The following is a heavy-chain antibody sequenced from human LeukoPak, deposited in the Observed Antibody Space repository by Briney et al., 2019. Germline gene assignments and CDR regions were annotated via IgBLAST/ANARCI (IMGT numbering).Heavy chain of an antibody. CDR2: IPHDGGSE. D-gene: IGHD1-26*01. J-gene: IGHJ4*02. V-gene: IGHV3-30*18. CDR3: AKWEITLTL. CDR1: GFTFSRFG. Sequence: PGGSLRLSCAVSGFTFSRFGMHWARQAPGKGLEWLAVIPHDGGSEYYADSVKGRFTISRDNSKNTLFLQMNSLTVDDTAVYYCAKWEITLTLWGQGTLDTVSS.